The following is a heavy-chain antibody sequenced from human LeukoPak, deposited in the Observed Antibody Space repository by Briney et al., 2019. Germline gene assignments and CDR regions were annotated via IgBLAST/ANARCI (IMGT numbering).Heavy chain of an antibody. CDR2: ISYDGSNK. CDR3: ATWAHGDYEPYYYYYYMDV. CDR1: GFTFSSYG. D-gene: IGHD4-17*01. J-gene: IGHJ6*03. V-gene: IGHV3-30*03. Sequence: PGGSLRLSCAASGFTFSSYGMHWVRQAPGKGLEWVAVISYDGSNKYYADSVKGRFTISRDNSKNALYLQMNSLRAEDTAVYYCATWAHGDYEPYYYYYYMDVWGKGTTVTVSS.